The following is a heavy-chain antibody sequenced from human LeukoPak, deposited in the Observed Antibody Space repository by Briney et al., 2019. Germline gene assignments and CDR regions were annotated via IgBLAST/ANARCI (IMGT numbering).Heavy chain of an antibody. J-gene: IGHJ4*02. CDR3: ARDDVTTGGAIDY. D-gene: IGHD4-17*01. CDR2: VNPNSGGT. V-gene: IGHV1-2*02. CDR1: GYTFTGYY. Sequence: ASVKVSCKASGYTFTGYYMHWVRQAPGQGLEWMGWVNPNSGGTNYAQKFQGRVTMTRDTSISTPYMELSRLRSDDTAVYYCARDDVTTGGAIDYWGQGTLVTVSS.